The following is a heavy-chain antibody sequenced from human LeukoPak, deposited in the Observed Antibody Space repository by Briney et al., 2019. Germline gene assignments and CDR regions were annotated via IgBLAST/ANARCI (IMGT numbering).Heavy chain of an antibody. V-gene: IGHV3-30*12. J-gene: IGHJ4*02. CDR3: ARGGSSWLYYFDY. CDR1: GFTFSNYG. CDR2: VSYDGYNK. Sequence: GGSLRLSCGASGFTFSNYGMHWVRQAPGKGLEWVAFVSYDGYNKYYADSVKGRFTISRDNAKNSLYLQMNSLRAEDTAVYYCARGGSSWLYYFDYWGQGTLVTVSS. D-gene: IGHD6-13*01.